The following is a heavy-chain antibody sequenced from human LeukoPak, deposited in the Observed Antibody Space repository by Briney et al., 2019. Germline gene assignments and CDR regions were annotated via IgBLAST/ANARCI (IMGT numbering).Heavy chain of an antibody. D-gene: IGHD5-12*01. CDR1: GYTLTELS. J-gene: IGHJ5*02. CDR2: FDPEDGET. CDR3: ATTRIVATPAGKYNWFDP. Sequence: ASVKVSCKVSGYTLTELSMHWVRQAPGKGLEWMGGFDPEDGETIYAQKFQGRVTMTEDTSTDTAYMELSSLRSEDTAVYYCATTRIVATPAGKYNWFDPWGQGTLVTVSS. V-gene: IGHV1-24*01.